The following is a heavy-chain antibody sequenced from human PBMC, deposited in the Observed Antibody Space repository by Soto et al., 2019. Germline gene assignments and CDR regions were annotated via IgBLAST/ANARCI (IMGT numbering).Heavy chain of an antibody. V-gene: IGHV3-48*02. CDR1: VFTFSSYS. Sequence: PWGSLLLSCAASVFTFSSYSMNWVRQAPGKGLEWVSYISSSSSTIYYADSVKGRFTISRDNAKNSLYLQMKSLRDEDTAVYYCARDQRYCTNGVCPGDDYWGQGTLVTVSS. D-gene: IGHD2-8*01. CDR2: ISSSSSTI. J-gene: IGHJ4*02. CDR3: ARDQRYCTNGVCPGDDY.